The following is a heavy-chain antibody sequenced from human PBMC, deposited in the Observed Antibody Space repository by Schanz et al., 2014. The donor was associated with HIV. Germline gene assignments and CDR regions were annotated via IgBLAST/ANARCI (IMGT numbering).Heavy chain of an antibody. CDR3: ARGSWYSGDWYDDLYYYDVDV. V-gene: IGHV3-21*01. Sequence: EVQLVESGGGLVKPGGSLRLSCTASGFAFSRYTMNWVRQAPGKGPEWISSISSSGSYIFYADSLKGRFTISRDNAKNSLSLHIDSLRAEDTAVYFCARGSWYSGDWYDDLYYYDVDVWGQGTTVTVSS. D-gene: IGHD6-19*01. J-gene: IGHJ6*02. CDR2: ISSSGSYI. CDR1: GFAFSRYT.